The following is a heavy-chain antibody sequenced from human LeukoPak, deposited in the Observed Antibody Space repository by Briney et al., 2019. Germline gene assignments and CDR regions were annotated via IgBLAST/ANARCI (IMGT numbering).Heavy chain of an antibody. V-gene: IGHV1-69*05. CDR2: IIPSFGTA. Sequence: GASVKVSYKASGGTVSRYAISWGRHAPGQGLEWMGGIIPSFGTANYAQKSQDRVTITTDESTSPAYMELSSLRSEDTTAHYCARDDVVVVAAMFGNAFAIWGEGTMVTVSS. D-gene: IGHD2-15*01. CDR1: GGTVSRYA. J-gene: IGHJ3*02. CDR3: ARDDVVVVAAMFGNAFAI.